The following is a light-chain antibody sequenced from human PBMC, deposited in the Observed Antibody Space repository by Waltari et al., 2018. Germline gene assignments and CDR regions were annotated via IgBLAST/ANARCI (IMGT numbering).Light chain of an antibody. CDR2: DAS. J-gene: IGKJ1*01. V-gene: IGKV3-20*01. CDR3: QMYVRLPVT. CDR1: QSVGRA. Sequence: EIVLTQSPGTLALSPGERATLSCRASQSVGRALALYQQKPGQAPRLRIYDASSRATGISDKFSGSGSGTDFSLTISRVEPEDFAVYFCQMYVRLPVTFGQGTKVEVK.